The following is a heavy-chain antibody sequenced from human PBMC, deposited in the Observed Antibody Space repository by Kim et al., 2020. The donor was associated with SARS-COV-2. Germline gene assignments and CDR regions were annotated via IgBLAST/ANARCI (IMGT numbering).Heavy chain of an antibody. J-gene: IGHJ4*02. CDR2: INPSGTGT. Sequence: ASVKVSCQASGYTFSTYYMHWVRQAPGQGLEWLGIINPSGTGTSYAQEFQGRVTMTRDTSTSTLYMELSSLRSEDTAVYYCARGILVNAGVCDYWGQGTLVTVSS. D-gene: IGHD3-10*01. CDR1: GYTFSTYY. CDR3: ARGILVNAGVCDY. V-gene: IGHV1-46*01.